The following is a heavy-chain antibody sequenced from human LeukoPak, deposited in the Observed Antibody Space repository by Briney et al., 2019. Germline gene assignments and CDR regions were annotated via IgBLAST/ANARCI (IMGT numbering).Heavy chain of an antibody. V-gene: IGHV4-61*02. J-gene: IGHJ6*03. CDR1: GGSISSGSYY. Sequence: PSQTLSLTCTVPGGSISSGSYYWSSIRQPAGKGLEWNGRIYISGSTNYNPSLKSRVTISVDTSKNQFSLKLSSVTAADTAVYYCAGLGYGGSYLRYYYYMDVWGKGTTVTVSS. D-gene: IGHD1-26*01. CDR3: AGLGYGGSYLRYYYYMDV. CDR2: IYISGST.